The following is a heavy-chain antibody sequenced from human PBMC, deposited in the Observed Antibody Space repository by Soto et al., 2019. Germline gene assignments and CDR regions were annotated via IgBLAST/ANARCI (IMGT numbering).Heavy chain of an antibody. CDR3: ANDRDRDGYNYYDY. D-gene: IGHD5-12*01. J-gene: IGHJ4*02. CDR1: GFTFSSYG. V-gene: IGHV3-30*18. Sequence: QVQLVESGGGVVQPGRSLRLSCAASGFTFSSYGMHWVRQAPGKGLEWVAVISYDGSNKYYADSVKGRFTISRDNSKNTLYLQMNSLRAEDTAVYYCANDRDRDGYNYYDYWGQGTLVTVSS. CDR2: ISYDGSNK.